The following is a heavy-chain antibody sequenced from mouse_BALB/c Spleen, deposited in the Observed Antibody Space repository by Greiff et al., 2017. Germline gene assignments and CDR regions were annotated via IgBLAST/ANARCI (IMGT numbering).Heavy chain of an antibody. Sequence: EVKLQESGPELVKPGASMKISCKASGYSFTGYTMNWVKQSHGKNLEWIGLINPYNGGTSYNQKFKGKATLTVDKSSSTAYMELLSLTSEDSAVYYCARHYGNLIYAMDYWGQGTSVTVSS. CDR1: GYSFTGYT. CDR3: ARHYGNLIYAMDY. CDR2: INPYNGGT. D-gene: IGHD2-1*01. V-gene: IGHV1-18*01. J-gene: IGHJ4*01.